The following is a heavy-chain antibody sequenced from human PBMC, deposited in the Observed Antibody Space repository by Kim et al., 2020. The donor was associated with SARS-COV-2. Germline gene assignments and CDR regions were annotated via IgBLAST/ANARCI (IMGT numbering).Heavy chain of an antibody. CDR1: GFTFDDYA. J-gene: IGHJ6*02. CDR3: AKDRWMELGYYNDISGYPTHGMDF. V-gene: IGHV3-43*02. CDR2: ISRDGVST. Sequence: GGSLRLSCAASGFTFDDYAMHWVRQAPGKGLEWVSLISRDGVSTYYADSVKGRFTISRDNTKNSLYLQMNSLRTEDTALYYCAKDRWMELGYYNDISGYPTHGMDFWGQGTTVTVSS. D-gene: IGHD3-22*01.